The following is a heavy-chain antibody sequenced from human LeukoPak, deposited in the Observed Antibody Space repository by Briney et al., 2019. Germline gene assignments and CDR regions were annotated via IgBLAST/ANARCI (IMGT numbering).Heavy chain of an antibody. J-gene: IGHJ4*02. CDR3: AKDTLYSSSSLDY. Sequence: GGSLRLSCAASGFTLDDYAMHWVRQAPGKGLEWVSLIGGDGGHTYYADSVKGRFTISRDNRRNSLFLQMNSLGPEDTALYYCAKDTLYSSSSLDYWGQGTLVTVSS. CDR2: IGGDGGHT. D-gene: IGHD6-6*01. CDR1: GFTLDDYA. V-gene: IGHV3-43*02.